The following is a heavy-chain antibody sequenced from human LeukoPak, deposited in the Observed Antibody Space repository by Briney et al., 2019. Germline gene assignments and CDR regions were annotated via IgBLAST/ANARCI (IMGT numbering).Heavy chain of an antibody. D-gene: IGHD1-14*01. CDR1: GFTFSDYW. CDR3: ARNRFAVPEY. Sequence: GGSLRLSCAASGFTFSDYWMSWVRQAPXXXLERVATMKEDGSERYFVDSMEGRLTISRDNAKNSVYLQMNSLRAEDTAVYFCARNRFAVPEYWGRGTLVTVSS. V-gene: IGHV3-7*01. J-gene: IGHJ4*02. CDR2: MKEDGSER.